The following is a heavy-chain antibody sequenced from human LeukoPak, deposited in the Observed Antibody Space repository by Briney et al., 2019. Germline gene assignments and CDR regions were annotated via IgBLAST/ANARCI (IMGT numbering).Heavy chain of an antibody. J-gene: IGHJ4*02. Sequence: EASVKVSCKASVYTFTGYYMHLVRQAPGQGLEWMGWINPNSGGTNYAQKFQGRVTMTRDTSISTAYMELSRLRSDDTAVYYCARVQSSSTRYFDYWGQGTLVTVSS. D-gene: IGHD2-2*01. CDR1: VYTFTGYY. CDR2: INPNSGGT. CDR3: ARVQSSSTRYFDY. V-gene: IGHV1-2*02.